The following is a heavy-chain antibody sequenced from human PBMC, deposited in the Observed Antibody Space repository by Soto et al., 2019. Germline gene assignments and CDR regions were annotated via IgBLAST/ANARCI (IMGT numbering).Heavy chain of an antibody. Sequence: GGSLSLSCAASGFPFSSYWMSWVRQAPGKGLEWVANIKEDGSEKYYVDSVKGRFTISRDNAKNSLYLQMNSLRAEDTAVYYCARDYSTSCYDYWGQGTLVTVSS. CDR2: IKEDGSEK. J-gene: IGHJ4*02. CDR1: GFPFSSYW. D-gene: IGHD2-2*01. V-gene: IGHV3-7*01. CDR3: ARDYSTSCYDY.